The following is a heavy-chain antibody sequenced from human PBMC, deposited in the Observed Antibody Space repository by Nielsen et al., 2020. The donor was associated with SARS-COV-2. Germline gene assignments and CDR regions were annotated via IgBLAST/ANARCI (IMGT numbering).Heavy chain of an antibody. J-gene: IGHJ6*02. D-gene: IGHD6-19*01. Sequence: SETLSLTCTVSGYSISSGYYWGWIRQPPGKGLEWIGSIYHSGSTYYNPSLKSRVTISVDTSKNQFSLKLSSVTAADTAVYYCARGRKIAVAAYYYYYGMDVWGQGTTVTVSS. CDR2: IYHSGST. V-gene: IGHV4-38-2*02. CDR1: GYSISSGYY. CDR3: ARGRKIAVAAYYYYYGMDV.